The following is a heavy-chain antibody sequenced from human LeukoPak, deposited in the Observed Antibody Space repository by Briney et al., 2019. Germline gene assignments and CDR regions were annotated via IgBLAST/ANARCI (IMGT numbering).Heavy chain of an antibody. Sequence: PGGSLRLSCAASGFTFSSYSMNWVRQAPGKGLEWVSYISSSSTIYYADSVKGRFTISRDNAKNSLYLQMNSPRAEDTAVYYCARERGYSYGYSDYWGQGTLVTVSS. V-gene: IGHV3-48*01. CDR2: ISSSSTI. D-gene: IGHD5-18*01. CDR3: ARERGYSYGYSDY. CDR1: GFTFSSYS. J-gene: IGHJ4*02.